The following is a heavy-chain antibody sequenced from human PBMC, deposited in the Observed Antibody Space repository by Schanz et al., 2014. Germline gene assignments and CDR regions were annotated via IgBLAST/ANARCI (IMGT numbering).Heavy chain of an antibody. D-gene: IGHD7-27*01. V-gene: IGHV3-11*01. J-gene: IGHJ3*02. CDR3: ARENLNWEAFDI. Sequence: QVQLVESGGGLVKPGGSLRLSCAASGFIFNDYYMNWIRQAPGKGLEWLSYISRDGTTSYYADSVKSRFTISRDNAKNSLYLEMTSLRGEDTAVYYCARENLNWEAFDIWGQGTVVTVSS. CDR2: ISRDGTTS. CDR1: GFIFNDYY.